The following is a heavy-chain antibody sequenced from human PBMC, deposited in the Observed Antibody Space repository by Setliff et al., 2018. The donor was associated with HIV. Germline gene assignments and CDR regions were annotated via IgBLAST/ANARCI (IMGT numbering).Heavy chain of an antibody. CDR2: IFSSGTT. V-gene: IGHV4-59*08. D-gene: IGHD3-10*01. Sequence: SETLSLTCTVSGGSLRSYYRSWIRQSPGKGLEWIGYIFSSGTTDYNPSLKSRVTLALDTSTNQFSLKLRSVTAADTAVYYCARDYGSGSYDHWGQGTLVTVSS. J-gene: IGHJ5*02. CDR1: GGSLRSYY. CDR3: ARDYGSGSYDH.